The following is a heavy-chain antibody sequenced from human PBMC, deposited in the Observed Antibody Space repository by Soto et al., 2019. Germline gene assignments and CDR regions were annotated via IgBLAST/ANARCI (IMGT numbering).Heavy chain of an antibody. D-gene: IGHD2-8*01. CDR1: GFTFSDYY. CDR2: ISSSASSI. J-gene: IGHJ5*02. Sequence: PGGSLRLSCAASGFTFSDYYMSWIRQAPGKGLEWVSYISSSASSIYYADSVKGRFTISRDNAKNSLYLQMNSLRAEDTAVYYCARDYCTNGVCPEEFDPWAQGTLVPVSS. CDR3: ARDYCTNGVCPEEFDP. V-gene: IGHV3-11*01.